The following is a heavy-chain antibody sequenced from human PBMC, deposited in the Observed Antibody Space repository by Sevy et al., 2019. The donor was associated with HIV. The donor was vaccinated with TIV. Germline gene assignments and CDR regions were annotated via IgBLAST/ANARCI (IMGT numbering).Heavy chain of an antibody. CDR1: GFTFSSYS. J-gene: IGHJ6*02. V-gene: IGHV3-48*02. D-gene: IGHD3-10*02. CDR2: ISSSRSTI. Sequence: GGSLRLSCAASGFTFSSYSMNWVRQAPGKGLEWVSYISSSRSTIYYADSVKGRFTISRDNAKNSLYLQMNSLRDEDTAVYYCANAPLFGESYYYYGMDVWGQGTTVTVSS. CDR3: ANAPLFGESYYYYGMDV.